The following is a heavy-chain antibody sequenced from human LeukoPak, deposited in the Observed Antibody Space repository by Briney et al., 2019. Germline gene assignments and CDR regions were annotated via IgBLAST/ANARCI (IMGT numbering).Heavy chain of an antibody. CDR1: GFTFSSYA. J-gene: IGHJ4*02. CDR2: ISGSGGST. Sequence: GGSLRLSCAASGFTFSSYAMRWVRQAPGKGLEWVSAISGSGGSTYYADSVKGRLTISRDNSKNTLYLQMNSLRAEDTAVYYCAKDQYYDILTGYRPEYYFDYWGQGTLVTVSS. D-gene: IGHD3-9*01. CDR3: AKDQYYDILTGYRPEYYFDY. V-gene: IGHV3-23*01.